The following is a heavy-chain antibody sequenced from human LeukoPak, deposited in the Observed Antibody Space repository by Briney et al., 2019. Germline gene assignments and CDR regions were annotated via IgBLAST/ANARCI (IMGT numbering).Heavy chain of an antibody. CDR3: AREGRGYKVAKFDY. CDR2: INENGSEK. D-gene: IGHD3-22*01. Sequence: GGSLRLSCAASGFTFTRYWMSWVRQAPGKGLEWVANINENGSEKKYLDSVKGRFTISRDNARNFVYLQLNSLRAEDTAIYYCAREGRGYKVAKFDYWGQGTLVTVSS. V-gene: IGHV3-7*01. CDR1: GFTFTRYW. J-gene: IGHJ4*02.